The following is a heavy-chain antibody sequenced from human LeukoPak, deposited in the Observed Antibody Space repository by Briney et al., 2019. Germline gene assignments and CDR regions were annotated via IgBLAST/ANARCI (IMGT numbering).Heavy chain of an antibody. CDR1: GGSIISSSYY. Sequence: SETLSLTCSVSGGSIISSSYYWGWFRQPPGKGLEWIGSSYYRGTTYYNPSLPSLKSRVTRSVDTSQNQFSLKLSSVTAADTAVFYCAKYDSSGYYGIDVWGQGTTVIASS. CDR2: SYYRGTT. D-gene: IGHD3-22*01. V-gene: IGHV4-39*07. CDR3: AKYDSSGYYGIDV. J-gene: IGHJ6*02.